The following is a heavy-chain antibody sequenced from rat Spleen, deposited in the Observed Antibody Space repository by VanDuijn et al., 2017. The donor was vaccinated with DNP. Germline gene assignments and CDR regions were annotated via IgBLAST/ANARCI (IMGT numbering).Heavy chain of an antibody. CDR2: ISTSGGST. D-gene: IGHD3-4*01. J-gene: IGHJ2*01. V-gene: IGHV5-25*01. CDR3: ARANPFDY. Sequence: EVQLVESGGGLVQPGRSLKLSCVVSGFTFSNYDMAWVRQAPTKGLEWVASISTSGGSTYYRDSVKGRFTVSRDNAKSTLYLQMDSLRSEDTATYYCARANPFDYWGQGVMVTVSS. CDR1: GFTFSNYD.